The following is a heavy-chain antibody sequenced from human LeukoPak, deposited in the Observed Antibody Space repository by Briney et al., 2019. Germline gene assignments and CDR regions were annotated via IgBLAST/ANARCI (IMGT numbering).Heavy chain of an antibody. CDR2: INPSGGST. V-gene: IGHV1-46*01. CDR1: GYTFTGYY. CDR3: ARDPRGYSYGPYYFDY. D-gene: IGHD5-18*01. Sequence: AASVKVSCKASGYTFTGYYMHWVRQAPGQGLEWMGIINPSGGSTSYAQKFQGRVTMTRDTSTSTVYMELSSLRSEDTAVYYCARDPRGYSYGPYYFDYWGQGTLVTVSS. J-gene: IGHJ4*02.